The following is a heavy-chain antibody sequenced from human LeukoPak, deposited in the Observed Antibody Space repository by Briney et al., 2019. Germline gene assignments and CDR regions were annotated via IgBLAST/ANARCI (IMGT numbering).Heavy chain of an antibody. D-gene: IGHD3/OR15-3a*01. V-gene: IGHV4-34*01. CDR3: ARGPPGGLGY. Sequence: SETLSLTCAVYGGSFSGYYRSWIRQPPGKGLEWIGEINHSGSTNYNPSLKSRVTISVDTSKNQFSLKLSSVTAADTAVYYCARGPPGGLGYWGQGTLVTVSS. CDR1: GGSFSGYY. J-gene: IGHJ4*02. CDR2: INHSGST.